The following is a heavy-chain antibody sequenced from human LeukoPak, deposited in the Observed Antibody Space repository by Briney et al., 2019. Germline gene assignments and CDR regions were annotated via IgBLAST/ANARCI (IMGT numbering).Heavy chain of an antibody. J-gene: IGHJ5*01. CDR3: ARLKDAVTIFDC. CDR2: IKEDGSQK. D-gene: IGHD4-17*01. V-gene: IGHV3-7*01. Sequence: PGGSLRLSCAASGFTFSNAWMSWVRQAPGKGLEWVATIKEDGSQKYYVDSVKGRFTISRDNTKNSLYVQMNSLRAEDTAVYYCARLKDAVTIFDCWGQGILVTVSS. CDR1: GFTFSNAW.